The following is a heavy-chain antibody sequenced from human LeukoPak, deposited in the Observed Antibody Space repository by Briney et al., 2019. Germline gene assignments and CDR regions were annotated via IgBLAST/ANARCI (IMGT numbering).Heavy chain of an antibody. CDR3: AKPPEVGATVGYFDY. D-gene: IGHD1-26*01. CDR1: RFTFSDYY. Sequence: PGGSLRPSCAASRFTFSDYYMVWIRQAPGKGLEWVSYISNSGSSTEYADSVKGRFTISRDNSKNTLYLQMNSLRAEDTAVYYCAKPPEVGATVGYFDYWGQGTLVTVSS. V-gene: IGHV3-11*06. CDR2: ISNSGSST. J-gene: IGHJ4*02.